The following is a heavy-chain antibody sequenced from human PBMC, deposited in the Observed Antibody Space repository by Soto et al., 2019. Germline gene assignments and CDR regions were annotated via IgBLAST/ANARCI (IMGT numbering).Heavy chain of an antibody. J-gene: IGHJ4*02. CDR3: ARAPDSSGYYDLFDY. V-gene: IGHV1-69*13. D-gene: IGHD3-22*01. Sequence: SVKVSCKASGGTFSSYAISWVRQAPGQGLEWMGGIIPIFGTANYAQKFQGRVTITAGESTSTAYMELSSLRSEDTAVYYCARAPDSSGYYDLFDYWGQGTLVTSPQ. CDR1: GGTFSSYA. CDR2: IIPIFGTA.